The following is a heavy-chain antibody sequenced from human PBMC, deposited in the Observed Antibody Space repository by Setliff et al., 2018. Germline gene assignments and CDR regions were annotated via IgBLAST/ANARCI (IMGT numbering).Heavy chain of an antibody. Sequence: SVKVSCKASGGTFRSYGISWVRQAPGQGLEWMGGIIPNFGTTSYAQKFQGSVTITTDESTNTAYMELSSLRSDDTAVFYCAREVVVVKSAINYYYYMDVWGKGTTVTVSS. D-gene: IGHD2-2*01. CDR2: IIPNFGTT. J-gene: IGHJ6*03. V-gene: IGHV1-69*05. CDR3: AREVVVVKSAINYYYYMDV. CDR1: GGTFRSYG.